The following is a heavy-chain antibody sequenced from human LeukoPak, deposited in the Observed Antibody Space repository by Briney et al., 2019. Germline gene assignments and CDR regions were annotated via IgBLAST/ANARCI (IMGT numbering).Heavy chain of an antibody. Sequence: GGSLRLSCAASGFTFDDYTMHWVRQAPGKGLEWVSLISWDGGSTYYADSVKGRFTISRDNSKNSLYLRMNSLRTEDTALYYCAKASYDFWSGYGLEYYYGMDVWGQGTTVTVSS. V-gene: IGHV3-43*01. J-gene: IGHJ6*02. CDR1: GFTFDDYT. CDR2: ISWDGGST. D-gene: IGHD3-3*01. CDR3: AKASYDFWSGYGLEYYYGMDV.